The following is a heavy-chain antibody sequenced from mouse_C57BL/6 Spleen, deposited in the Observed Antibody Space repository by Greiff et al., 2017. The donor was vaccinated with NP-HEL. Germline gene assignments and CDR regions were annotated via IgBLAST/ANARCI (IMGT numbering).Heavy chain of an antibody. D-gene: IGHD1-1*01. Sequence: VQLKESGGGLVKPGGSLKLSCAASGFTFSDYGMHWVRQAPEKGLEWVAYISSGSSTIYYADTVKGRFTISRDNAKNTLFLQMTSLRSEDTAMYYCARANYYGSSHYWYFDVWGTGTTVTVSS. CDR1: GFTFSDYG. CDR3: ARANYYGSSHYWYFDV. V-gene: IGHV5-17*01. J-gene: IGHJ1*03. CDR2: ISSGSSTI.